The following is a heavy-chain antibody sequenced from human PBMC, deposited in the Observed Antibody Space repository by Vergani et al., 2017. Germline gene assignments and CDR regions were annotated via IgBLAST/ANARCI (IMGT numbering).Heavy chain of an antibody. Sequence: QVQLQESGPGLVKPSETLSLTCTVSGDSVISTDYHWGWIRPPPGKGLEWIGSMDYSGITSYNPSLQSRISISFETPKNQFSLRLTSVTAADTAVYYCASKRGACRAAYCHSYDFWGPGTLVGVSS. D-gene: IGHD2-15*01. J-gene: IGHJ4*02. CDR2: MDYSGIT. CDR3: ASKRGACRAAYCHSYDF. CDR1: GDSVISTDYH. V-gene: IGHV4-39*01.